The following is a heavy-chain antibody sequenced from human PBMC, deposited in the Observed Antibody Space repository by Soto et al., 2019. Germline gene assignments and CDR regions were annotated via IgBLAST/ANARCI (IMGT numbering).Heavy chain of an antibody. J-gene: IGHJ4*02. D-gene: IGHD3-16*01. CDR3: AHKGGGDRILDY. CDR2: IYWDNAK. CDR1: GFSLSTSGVG. V-gene: IGHV2-5*02. Sequence: QITLKEAGPTLVKPTQTLTLTCTFSGFSLSTSGVGVGWIRQPPGKALERLALIYWDNAKEHSPSLKSRLTITKDPSKNHEVLIMTNMNPVDTATYYSAHKGGGDRILDYWGQGTLVTVSS.